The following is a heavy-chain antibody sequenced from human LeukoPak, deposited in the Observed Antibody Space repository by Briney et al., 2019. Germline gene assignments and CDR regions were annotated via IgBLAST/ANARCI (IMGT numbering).Heavy chain of an antibody. V-gene: IGHV1-18*01. D-gene: IGHD1-1*01. Sequence: GASVKVSCKASGGTFSSYAISWVRQAPGQGLEWMGWISAYNGNTNYAQKLQGRVTMTTDTSTSTAYMELRSLRSDDTAVYYCARDPQNRWNEDHAYWGQGTLVTVSS. CDR1: GGTFSSYA. CDR3: ARDPQNRWNEDHAY. J-gene: IGHJ4*02. CDR2: ISAYNGNT.